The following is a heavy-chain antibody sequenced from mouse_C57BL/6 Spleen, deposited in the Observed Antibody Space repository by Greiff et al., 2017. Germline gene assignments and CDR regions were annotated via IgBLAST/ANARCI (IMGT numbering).Heavy chain of an antibody. V-gene: IGHV1-61*01. J-gene: IGHJ2*01. CDR3: ARLGRGYFDD. D-gene: IGHD4-1*01. CDR1: GYTFTSYW. CDR2: IYPSDSET. Sequence: QVQLQQPGAELVRPGSSVKLSCKASGYTFTSYWMDWVKQRPGQGLEWIGNIYPSDSETHYNQKFKDKATLTVDKSSSTAYMQLSSLASEDSAVYCCARLGRGYFDDWGQGTTLTVSS.